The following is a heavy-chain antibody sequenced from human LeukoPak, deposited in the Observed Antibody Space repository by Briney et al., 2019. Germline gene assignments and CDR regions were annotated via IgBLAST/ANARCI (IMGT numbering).Heavy chain of an antibody. D-gene: IGHD3-16*02. CDR3: AKDPYSTRRSDRDY. V-gene: IGHV3-23*01. CDR2: ISGSGGST. CDR1: GFTFSSYA. J-gene: IGHJ4*02. Sequence: GGSLRLSCAASGFTFSSYAMSGVRQAPGKGLEWVSAISGSGGSTYYADSVKGRFTISRDNSKNTLYLQMNSLRAEDTAVYYCAKDPYSTRRSDRDYWGQGTLVTVSS.